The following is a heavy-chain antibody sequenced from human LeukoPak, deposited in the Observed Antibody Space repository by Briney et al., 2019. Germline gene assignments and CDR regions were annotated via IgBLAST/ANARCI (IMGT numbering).Heavy chain of an antibody. V-gene: IGHV3-7*01. CDR3: ARDRPYGSYDY. CDR2: TKEDGSEK. D-gene: IGHD2-15*01. CDR1: GFSFSTSC. Sequence: GGSLRLSCAASGFSFSTSCMSWVRQAPGHGLEWVANTKEDGSEKHYVDSVKGRFTISRDNAKNSLYLQMNSLRAEDTAVYYCARDRPYGSYDYWGQGSLVTVSS. J-gene: IGHJ4*02.